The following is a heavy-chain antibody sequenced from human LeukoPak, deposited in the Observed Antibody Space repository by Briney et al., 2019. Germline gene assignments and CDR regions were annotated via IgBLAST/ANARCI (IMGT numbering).Heavy chain of an antibody. Sequence: GGSLRLSCAVSGFTHSSYGMSWVRQAPGKGLEWVSGITWNSDNIEYADSVKGRFTISRDNAKNSLYLQMNSLRAEDMVLCYCAKGGGGRLIYYYYMDVWGKGTTVTVSS. CDR1: GFTHSSYG. D-gene: IGHD3-16*01. V-gene: IGHV3-9*03. CDR3: AKGGGGRLIYYYYMDV. J-gene: IGHJ6*03. CDR2: ITWNSDNI.